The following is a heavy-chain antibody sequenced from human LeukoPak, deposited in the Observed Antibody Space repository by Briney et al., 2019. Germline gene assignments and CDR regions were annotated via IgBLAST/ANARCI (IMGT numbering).Heavy chain of an antibody. Sequence: GGSLRLSCAASGFTFSSYAMTWVRQIPGKGLQRVSGISGSGVGAHYADSVKGRFTISRDNSKNTLYLQMNSLRAEDTAAYYCAKDSRYSSSLRAFDSWGQGTLVTVSS. CDR3: AKDSRYSSSLRAFDS. CDR1: GFTFSSYA. D-gene: IGHD6-13*01. CDR2: ISGSGVGA. J-gene: IGHJ4*02. V-gene: IGHV3-23*01.